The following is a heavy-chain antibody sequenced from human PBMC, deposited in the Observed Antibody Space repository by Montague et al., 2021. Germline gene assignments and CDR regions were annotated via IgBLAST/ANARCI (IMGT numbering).Heavy chain of an antibody. V-gene: IGHV4-34*01. D-gene: IGHD3-10*01. CDR2: VRHIGST. J-gene: IGHJ4*02. CDR1: GGSLSEYH. CDR3: ASGRGPFDY. Sequence: SETLSLTCGVYGGSLSEYHWTWIRQSPEKGLEWIGEVRHIGSTNYNPSLKSRVTMSVDTSKNQFSLKLRSVTAADTAVYYCASGRGPFDYWGQGTVASVSS.